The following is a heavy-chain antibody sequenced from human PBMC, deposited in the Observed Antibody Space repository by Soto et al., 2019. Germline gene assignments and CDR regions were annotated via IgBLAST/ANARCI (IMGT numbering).Heavy chain of an antibody. CDR2: IYYSGST. CDR1: GGSISSGGYY. Sequence: PSETLSLTCTVSGGSISSGGYYWSWIRQHPGKGLEWIGYIYYSGSTYYNPSLKSRVTISVDTSKNQFSLKLSSVTAADTAVYYCARDGRPYDFWSGYIASVDYYGMDVWGQGTTVTVSS. CDR3: ARDGRPYDFWSGYIASVDYYGMDV. J-gene: IGHJ6*02. D-gene: IGHD3-3*01. V-gene: IGHV4-31*03.